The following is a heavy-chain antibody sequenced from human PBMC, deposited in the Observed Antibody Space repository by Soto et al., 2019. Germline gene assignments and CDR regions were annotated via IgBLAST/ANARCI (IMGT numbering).Heavy chain of an antibody. V-gene: IGHV3-66*01. J-gene: IGHJ4*02. CDR2: IYSGGTT. CDR3: ARDYRLMVRGEGFDY. D-gene: IGHD3-10*01. Sequence: EVQLVESGGGLVQPGGSLRLSCAASGLSVSGNYMRWVRQAPGKGLEWVSVIYSGGTTYYADSVKGRFNISRDISKNTMYLQMNRLRVEDTAAYYCARDYRLMVRGEGFDYWGQGTRVTVSS. CDR1: GLSVSGNY.